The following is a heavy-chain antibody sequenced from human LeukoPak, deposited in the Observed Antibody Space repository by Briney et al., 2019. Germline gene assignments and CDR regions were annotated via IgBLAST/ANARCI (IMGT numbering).Heavy chain of an antibody. Sequence: GGSLRLSCAASGFTFSGSAMHWVRQASGKGLEWVGRIRSKANSYATAYAASAKGRFTISRDDSKNTAYLQMNSLKTEDTAVYYCTSLQPSADIWGQGTMVTVSS. D-gene: IGHD1-26*01. CDR2: IRSKANSYAT. CDR3: TSLQPSADI. CDR1: GFTFSGSA. V-gene: IGHV3-73*01. J-gene: IGHJ3*02.